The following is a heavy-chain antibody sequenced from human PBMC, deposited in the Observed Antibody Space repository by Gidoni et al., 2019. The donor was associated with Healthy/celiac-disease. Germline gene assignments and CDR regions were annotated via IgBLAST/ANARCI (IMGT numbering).Heavy chain of an antibody. D-gene: IGHD5-12*01. CDR3: AKFSVDIVATGDFDY. Sequence: EVQLLESGGGLVQPVGSLRLSCASSGFTFISYAMSWVRQAPGKGLEWVSAISGSGGSTYYADSVKGRFTISRDNSKNTLYLQMNSLRAEDTAVYYCAKFSVDIVATGDFDYWGQGTLVTVSS. CDR2: ISGSGGST. J-gene: IGHJ4*02. CDR1: GFTFISYA. V-gene: IGHV3-23*01.